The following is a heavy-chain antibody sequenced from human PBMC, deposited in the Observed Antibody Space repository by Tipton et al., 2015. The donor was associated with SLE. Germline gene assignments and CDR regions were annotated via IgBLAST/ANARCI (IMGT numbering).Heavy chain of an antibody. Sequence: QLVQSGAEVKKPGESLKISCKGSGYSFTSYWIGWVRQMPGKGLEWMGIIYPGDSDTRYSPSFQGQVTISADKSISTAYLQWSSLKASDTATYYCARQDSSGWSFGYYYYGMDVWGQGTTVTVSS. D-gene: IGHD6-19*01. J-gene: IGHJ6*02. V-gene: IGHV5-51*01. CDR3: ARQDSSGWSFGYYYYGMDV. CDR2: IYPGDSDT. CDR1: GYSFTSYW.